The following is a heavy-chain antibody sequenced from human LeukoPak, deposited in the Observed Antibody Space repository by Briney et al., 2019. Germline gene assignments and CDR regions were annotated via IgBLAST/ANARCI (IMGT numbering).Heavy chain of an antibody. Sequence: SVKVSCKASGGTFNNFGINWVRQAPGQGLDWMGGVSPIFGAANYAQRFQGRITITADESTNTAFMEMSSLRSEDTAVYYCATLRLGQLSFDFWGQGTLVTVSS. CDR3: ATLRLGQLSFDF. J-gene: IGHJ4*02. CDR2: VSPIFGAA. V-gene: IGHV1-69*13. CDR1: GGTFNNFG. D-gene: IGHD3-16*02.